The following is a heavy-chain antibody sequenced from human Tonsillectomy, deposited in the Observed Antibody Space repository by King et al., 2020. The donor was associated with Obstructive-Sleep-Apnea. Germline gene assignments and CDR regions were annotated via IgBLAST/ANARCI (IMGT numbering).Heavy chain of an antibody. CDR1: GASISSGGYY. J-gene: IGHJ4*02. Sequence: QLQESGPGLVKPSQTLSLTCTVSGASISSGGYYWGWIRQHPGKGLEWIGYIYYSGNTYYNPSLKNRVTTSLDTSKNQFSLKLSSVTVADTAVYYCARDDGYNPFDYWGQGTLVTVSS. CDR3: ARDDGYNPFDY. V-gene: IGHV4-31*03. D-gene: IGHD5-24*01. CDR2: IYYSGNT.